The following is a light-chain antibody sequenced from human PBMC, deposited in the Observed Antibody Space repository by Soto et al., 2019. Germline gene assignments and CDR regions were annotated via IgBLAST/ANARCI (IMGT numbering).Light chain of an antibody. CDR1: QNITNNY. J-gene: IGKJ1*01. Sequence: EIVLTQSPGTLSLSPGERATLPCRASQNITNNYVAWYQHKPGQAPRLLIYGASSKATGIPVRFSGSGAGTDFTLTISRLEPEDFAVYYCQQHGNSPRTFGPGTKVEI. CDR2: GAS. V-gene: IGKV3-20*01. CDR3: QQHGNSPRT.